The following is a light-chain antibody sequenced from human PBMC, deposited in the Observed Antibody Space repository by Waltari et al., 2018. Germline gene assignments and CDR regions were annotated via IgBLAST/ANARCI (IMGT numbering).Light chain of an antibody. J-gene: IGKJ4*01. CDR1: QSVSSSY. CDR2: GAS. Sequence: EIVLTQSPGTLSLSPGERATLSCRASQSVSSSYLAWYQQKPGQAPRLLNYGASSRPTGIPDRFRGSGSGTDFTLTSSRLEPEDFAVYYCQQYGSSPTFGGGTKVEIK. CDR3: QQYGSSPT. V-gene: IGKV3-20*01.